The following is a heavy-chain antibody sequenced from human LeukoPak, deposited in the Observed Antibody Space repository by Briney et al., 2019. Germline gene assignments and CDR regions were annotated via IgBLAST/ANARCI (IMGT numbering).Heavy chain of an antibody. CDR2: INPNSGGT. Sequence: ASVKVSCKASGYTFTGYYMHWVRQAPGQGLEWMGWINPNSGGTNYAQKFQGRVTMTRDRSISTAYMELSRLRYDDTAVYYCAGYMVLSGTYDYWGQGTLVTVSS. V-gene: IGHV1-2*02. J-gene: IGHJ4*02. D-gene: IGHD4/OR15-4a*01. CDR1: GYTFTGYY. CDR3: AGYMVLSGTYDY.